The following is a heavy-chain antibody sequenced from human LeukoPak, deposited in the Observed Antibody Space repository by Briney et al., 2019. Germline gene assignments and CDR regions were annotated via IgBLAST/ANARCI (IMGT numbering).Heavy chain of an antibody. D-gene: IGHD3-10*01. CDR3: ARSMVRGAYFDY. CDR1: GGSISSGGYS. J-gene: IGHJ4*02. Sequence: SETLSLTCAVSGGSISSGGYSWSWIRQPPGKGLEWIGYIYYSGSSSYNPSLKSRLTISVDTSKNQFSLKLSSVTAADTAVYYCARSMVRGAYFDYWGQGTLVTVSP. V-gene: IGHV4-30-4*07. CDR2: IYYSGSS.